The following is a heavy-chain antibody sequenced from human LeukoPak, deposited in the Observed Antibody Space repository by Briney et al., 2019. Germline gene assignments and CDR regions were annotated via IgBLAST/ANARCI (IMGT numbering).Heavy chain of an antibody. V-gene: IGHV4-38-2*02. CDR3: ARDRGGLDAFDI. J-gene: IGHJ3*02. CDR2: IHRSGNI. CDR1: GYSISSGYY. Sequence: SETLSLTCTVSGYSISSGYYWGWIRQSPGKGLEWIGNIHRSGNIYYNVSLKSRVTISVHTSNNQFSLNLNSVTAADTAVYYCARDRGGLDAFDIWGQGTMVTVSS. D-gene: IGHD3-10*01.